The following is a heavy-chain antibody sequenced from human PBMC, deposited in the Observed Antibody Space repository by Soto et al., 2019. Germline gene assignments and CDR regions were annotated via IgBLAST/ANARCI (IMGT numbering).Heavy chain of an antibody. CDR3: AKGGRQWLVTSDFNY. Sequence: VQLVESGGGVVQPGRSLRLSCAASGFTFSDYAMHWVRQAPGKGLEWVAVVSHDGRNTHSADSVKGRFTIPRDSSKNTVSLEMTSLRAEDTAVYYCAKGGRQWLVTSDFNYWGQGALVTVSS. V-gene: IGHV3-30*18. J-gene: IGHJ4*02. CDR1: GFTFSDYA. D-gene: IGHD6-19*01. CDR2: VSHDGRNT.